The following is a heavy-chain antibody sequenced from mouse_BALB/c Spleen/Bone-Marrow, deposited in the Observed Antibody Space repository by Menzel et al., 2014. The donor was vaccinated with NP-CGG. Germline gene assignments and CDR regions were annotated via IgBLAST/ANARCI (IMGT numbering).Heavy chain of an antibody. D-gene: IGHD2-1*01. CDR3: ARSRGNYLYYAMDY. J-gene: IGHJ4*01. Sequence: EVQLQQSGGGLVQPGGSRKLSCAASGFTFSSFGMHWVCQAPEKGLGWVAYISSGSSTIYYADTVKGRFTISRDNPKNTLFLQMTSLRSEDTAMYYCARSRGNYLYYAMDYWGQGTSVTVSS. CDR1: GFTFSSFG. CDR2: ISSGSSTI. V-gene: IGHV5-17*02.